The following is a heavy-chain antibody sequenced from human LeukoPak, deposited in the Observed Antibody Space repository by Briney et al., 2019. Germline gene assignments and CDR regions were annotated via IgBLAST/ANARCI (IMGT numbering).Heavy chain of an antibody. Sequence: GGSLRLSCAASGFTFSSYWMSGVRQAPGKGREGVANIKQDGSEKYYVDSVKGRFTISRDNAKNSLYLQMNSLRAEDTAVYYCARDEGPGDYYYYYYMDVWGKGTTVTVSS. V-gene: IGHV3-7*01. CDR3: ARDEGPGDYYYYYYMDV. D-gene: IGHD3-10*01. J-gene: IGHJ6*03. CDR2: IKQDGSEK. CDR1: GFTFSSYW.